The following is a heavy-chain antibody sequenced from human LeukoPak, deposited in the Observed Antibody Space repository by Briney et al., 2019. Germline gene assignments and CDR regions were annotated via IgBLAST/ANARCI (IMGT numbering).Heavy chain of an antibody. CDR1: GGSISSSNW. D-gene: IGHD1-14*01. CDR3: ARNVRNPGYYYGMDV. J-gene: IGHJ6*02. Sequence: SETLSLTCAVSGGSISSSNWWSWVRQPPGKGLEWIGEIYHSGSTNYNPSLKSRVTISVDKSKNQSSLKLSSVTAADTAVYYCARNVRNPGYYYGMDVWGQGTTVTVSS. CDR2: IYHSGST. V-gene: IGHV4-4*02.